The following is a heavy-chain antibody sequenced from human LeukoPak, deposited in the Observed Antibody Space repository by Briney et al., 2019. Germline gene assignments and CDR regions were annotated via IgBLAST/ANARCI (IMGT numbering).Heavy chain of an antibody. D-gene: IGHD6-19*01. CDR3: ATVDHSAVAGTFDY. V-gene: IGHV1-24*01. CDR1: GYTLTELS. J-gene: IGHJ4*02. CDR2: FDPEDGET. Sequence: ASVKVSCKVSGYTLTELSMHWVRQAPGKGLEWMGGFDPEDGETIYAQKFQGRVTMTEDTSTDTAYMELSSLRSEDTAVYYCATVDHSAVAGTFDYWGQGTLVTVSS.